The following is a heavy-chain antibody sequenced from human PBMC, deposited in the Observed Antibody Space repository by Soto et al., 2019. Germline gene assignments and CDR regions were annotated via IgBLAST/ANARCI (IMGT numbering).Heavy chain of an antibody. D-gene: IGHD6-19*01. J-gene: IGHJ3*02. V-gene: IGHV1-69*08. CDR2: NIPILGIA. CDR1: GGTFSSYT. Sequence: QVQLVQSGAEVKKPGSSVTVSCKASGGTFSSYTISWVRQAPGQGLEWMGRNIPILGIANYAQKFQGRVKITADKSTSAAYMELGSLRSENTAVYYGSRDNKAVADDAFDIWGQGTMVTVSS. CDR3: SRDNKAVADDAFDI.